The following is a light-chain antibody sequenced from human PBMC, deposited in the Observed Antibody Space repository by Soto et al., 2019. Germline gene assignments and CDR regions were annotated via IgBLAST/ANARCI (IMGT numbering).Light chain of an antibody. Sequence: DIVMTESPSTLSVSPGERATLSCRASQSVSSNVAWYQQKPGQAPRLLIYGAYTRAAGVPARFSGSGSGTDYTLTVSSLEPEDFAVYYCQQRSNLPWTFGQGTKVDI. CDR1: QSVSSN. CDR3: QQRSNLPWT. CDR2: GAY. J-gene: IGKJ1*01. V-gene: IGKV3-11*01.